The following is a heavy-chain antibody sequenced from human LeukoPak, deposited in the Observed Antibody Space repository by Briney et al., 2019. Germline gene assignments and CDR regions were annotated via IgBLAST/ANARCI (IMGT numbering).Heavy chain of an antibody. CDR2: ISGSGGST. D-gene: IGHD2-2*01. V-gene: IGHV3-23*01. CDR1: GFTFSSYA. J-gene: IGHJ5*02. Sequence: PGGSLRLYCAASGFTFSSYAMSWVRQAPGKGLEWVSAISGSGGSTYYADSVKGRFTISRDNSKNTLYLQMNSLRAEDTAVYYCAKAGDIVVVPAATWFDPWGQGTLVTVSS. CDR3: AKAGDIVVVPAATWFDP.